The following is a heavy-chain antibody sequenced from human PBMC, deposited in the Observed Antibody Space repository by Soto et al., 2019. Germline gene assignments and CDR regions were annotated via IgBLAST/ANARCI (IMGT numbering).Heavy chain of an antibody. CDR3: AREGEIPYYYYGLDV. Sequence: QVQLVQSGAEVRKPGASVKVSCKASGYTFTTYGISWVRQAPGQGLEWMGWISGYNGHTKSAQKFQGRVTMTTDTSTSTVYMDLRSLRSDDTAVYYCAREGEIPYYYYGLDVWGQGTPVTVS. J-gene: IGHJ6*02. CDR1: GYTFTTYG. CDR2: ISGYNGHT. D-gene: IGHD3-16*01. V-gene: IGHV1-18*01.